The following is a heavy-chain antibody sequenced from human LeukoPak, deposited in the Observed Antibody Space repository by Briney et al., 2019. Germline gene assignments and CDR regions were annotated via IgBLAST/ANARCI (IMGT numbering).Heavy chain of an antibody. D-gene: IGHD3-3*01. CDR2: FYYSGST. V-gene: IGHV4-39*07. Sequence: SETLSLTCTVSGDSISSSDYYWGWIRPPPGEGLEWIGNFYYSGSTYYNPSLKSRVTISVDTSKNQFSLKLRYVTAADTAVYYCARELRGVAVTDNWGQGTLVTVSS. CDR1: GDSISSSDYY. J-gene: IGHJ4*02. CDR3: ARELRGVAVTDN.